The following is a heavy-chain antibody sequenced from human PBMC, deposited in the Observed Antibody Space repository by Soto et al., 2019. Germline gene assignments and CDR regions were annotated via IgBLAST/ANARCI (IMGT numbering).Heavy chain of an antibody. CDR2: IYHSGST. D-gene: IGHD1-1*01. CDR1: GGSISSGGYS. CDR3: ARETTPGLFDP. J-gene: IGHJ5*02. Sequence: QLQLQESGSGLVKPSQTLSLTCAVPGGSISSGGYSWSWIRQPPGKGLEWIGYIYHSGSTYYNPALKSRVTISVDRSKNQFSLKLSSVTAADTAVYYCARETTPGLFDPGGQGTLVTVSS. V-gene: IGHV4-30-2*01.